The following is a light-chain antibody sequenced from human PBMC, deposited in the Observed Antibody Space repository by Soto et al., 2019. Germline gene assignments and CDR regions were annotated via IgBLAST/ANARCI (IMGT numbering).Light chain of an antibody. Sequence: DIQMTQFPSSVYASVGHTVTITCRANQAIDDWLAWYQQKPGKAPKLLMYGSSTLQSGVPSHFSGSRSGTDFILTITSLQPEDFATYFCQQAKDFPLTFGGGTKVEIK. V-gene: IGKV1-12*01. CDR2: GSS. CDR3: QQAKDFPLT. J-gene: IGKJ4*01. CDR1: QAIDDW.